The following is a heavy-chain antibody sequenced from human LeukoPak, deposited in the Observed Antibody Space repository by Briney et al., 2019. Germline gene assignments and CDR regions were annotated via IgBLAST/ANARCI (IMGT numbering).Heavy chain of an antibody. D-gene: IGHD1-1*01. Sequence: GGSLRLSCAASGFTFSSYGMHWVRQAPGKGLEWVALIRYDGSNKYYADSVKGRFTISRDNSKNTLYLQMNSLRAEDTAVYYCAKDLIPTGKMDLGAFDIWGQGTMVTVSS. CDR1: GFTFSSYG. V-gene: IGHV3-30*02. CDR3: AKDLIPTGKMDLGAFDI. J-gene: IGHJ3*02. CDR2: IRYDGSNK.